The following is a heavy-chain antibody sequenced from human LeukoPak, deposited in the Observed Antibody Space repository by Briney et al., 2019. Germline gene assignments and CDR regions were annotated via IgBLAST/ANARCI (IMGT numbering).Heavy chain of an antibody. Sequence: GASVKVSCKASGYTFTSYYMHWVRQTPGQGLEWMGIINPSGGSTSYAQKFQGRVTMTRDTSTGTVYMELSSLRSEDTAVYYCARGPTVTTSPYNWFDPWGQGTLVTVSS. CDR2: INPSGGST. J-gene: IGHJ5*02. V-gene: IGHV1-46*01. D-gene: IGHD4-17*01. CDR1: GYTFTSYY. CDR3: ARGPTVTTSPYNWFDP.